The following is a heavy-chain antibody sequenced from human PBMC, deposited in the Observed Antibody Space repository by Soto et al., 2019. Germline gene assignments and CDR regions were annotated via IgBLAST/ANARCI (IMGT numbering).Heavy chain of an antibody. CDR3: ARGPGITMMVDYDGMDV. V-gene: IGHV3-48*02. Sequence: EVQLVESGGGLVQPGGSLRLSCAASGFTFSSYSMNWVRQAPGKGLAWVSYISSSSSTIYDADCVKGRFTISRDNAKNSLYLAMHSQRDEDLAVCYCARGPGITMMVDYDGMDVWGEGTTVTVSS. J-gene: IGHJ6*04. D-gene: IGHD3-22*01. CDR1: GFTFSSYS. CDR2: ISSSSSTI.